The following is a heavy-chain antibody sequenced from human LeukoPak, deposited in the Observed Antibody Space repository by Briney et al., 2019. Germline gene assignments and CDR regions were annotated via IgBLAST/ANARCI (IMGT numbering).Heavy chain of an antibody. V-gene: IGHV3-66*01. D-gene: IGHD6-19*01. J-gene: IGHJ4*02. CDR3: ASDAYQYSSGWYDFDY. Sequence: GGSLRLSCAASGFTVSSNYMSWVRQAPGKGLGWVSVIYSGGSTYYADSVKGRFTISRDNSKNTLYLQMNSLRAEDTAVYYCASDAYQYSSGWYDFDYWGQGTLVTVSS. CDR2: IYSGGST. CDR1: GFTVSSNY.